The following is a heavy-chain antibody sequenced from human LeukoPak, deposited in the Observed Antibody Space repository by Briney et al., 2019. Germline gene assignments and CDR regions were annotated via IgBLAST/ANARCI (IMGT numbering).Heavy chain of an antibody. V-gene: IGHV4-59*12. J-gene: IGHJ4*02. CDR2: IYYSGST. CDR1: GGSISSYY. CDR3: ARPRYSSGWYMGY. Sequence: SETLSLTCTVSGGSISSYYWSWIRQPPGKGLEWIGYIYYSGSTNYNPSLKSRVTISVDTSKNQFSLKLSSVTAADTAVYYCARPRYSSGWYMGYWGQGTLVTVSS. D-gene: IGHD6-19*01.